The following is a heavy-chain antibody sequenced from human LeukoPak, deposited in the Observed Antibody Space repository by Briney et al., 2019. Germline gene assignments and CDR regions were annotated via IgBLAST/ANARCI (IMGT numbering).Heavy chain of an antibody. Sequence: PSETLSLTCNVSGGSISGDTYYWSWIRQPPGKGLEWIGYIFHKGGTFYNPSLKSRLTISVDTSKKHFSLNLSSVTAADTAVYYCATPGRGYSYGYPTPLGYWGQGTLVTVSS. V-gene: IGHV4-30-4*08. CDR3: ATPGRGYSYGYPTPLGY. D-gene: IGHD5-18*01. J-gene: IGHJ4*02. CDR1: GGSISGDTYY. CDR2: IFHKGGT.